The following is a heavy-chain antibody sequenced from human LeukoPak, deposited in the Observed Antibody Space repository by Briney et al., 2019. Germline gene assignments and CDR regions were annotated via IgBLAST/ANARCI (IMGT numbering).Heavy chain of an antibody. J-gene: IGHJ4*02. CDR1: GGTFSSYA. Sequence: ASVKVSCKASGGTFSSYAISWVRQAPGQGLEWMGGIIPIFGTANYAQKFQGRVTITADESTSTAYMGLSSLRSEDTAVYYCARDRGYSSGWYEVGYDYWGQGTLVTVSS. V-gene: IGHV1-69*13. CDR3: ARDRGYSSGWYEVGYDY. CDR2: IIPIFGTA. D-gene: IGHD6-19*01.